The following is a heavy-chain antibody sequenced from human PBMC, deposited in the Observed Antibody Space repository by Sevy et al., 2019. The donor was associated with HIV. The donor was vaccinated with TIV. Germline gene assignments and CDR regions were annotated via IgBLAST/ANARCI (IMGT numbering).Heavy chain of an antibody. CDR1: GGSISSYF. V-gene: IGHV4-59*01. CDR3: ARDSTTRPRVLDY. D-gene: IGHD1-1*01. CDR2: IYFTGNT. J-gene: IGHJ4*02. Sequence: SETLSLTCSVSGGSISSYFWTWVRQSPGKGLEWIGNIYFTGNTDYSPSLKTRVTLSLDTSKSHFSLILNSVTAADTAVYYCARDSTTRPRVLDYWGQGTLVIVSS.